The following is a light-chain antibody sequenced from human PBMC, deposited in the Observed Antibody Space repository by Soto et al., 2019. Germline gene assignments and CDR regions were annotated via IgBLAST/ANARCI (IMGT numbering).Light chain of an antibody. CDR1: QTVRNNY. V-gene: IGKV3-20*01. CDR3: QQFSSYPLT. J-gene: IGKJ4*01. Sequence: DLTRSPRSLSLSPRERATLSCSTSQTVRNNYLAWYQQKPGQAPRLLIYDASSRATGITDRFSGGGSGTDFTLTISRLEPEDFAVYYCQQFSSYPLTCGGGTKV. CDR2: DAS.